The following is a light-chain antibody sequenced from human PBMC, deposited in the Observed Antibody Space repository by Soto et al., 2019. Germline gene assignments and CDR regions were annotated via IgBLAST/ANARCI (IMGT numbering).Light chain of an antibody. CDR3: QSYDSTLDASYV. V-gene: IGLV1-40*01. CDR1: SSNIGAGYD. Sequence: QSVLTQPPSVSGAPGQRVTISCTGSSSNIGAGYDVHWYQQLPGTAPKLLIYGNNNRPSGVPDRFSGSKSGASASLAITGLQAEDEADYYCQSYDSTLDASYVFGTETKVTVL. CDR2: GNN. J-gene: IGLJ1*01.